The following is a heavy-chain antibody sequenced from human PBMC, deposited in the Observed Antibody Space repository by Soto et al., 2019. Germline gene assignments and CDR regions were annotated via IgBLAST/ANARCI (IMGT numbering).Heavy chain of an antibody. Sequence: ASVKVSCKASGGTFSSYAISWVRQAPGQGLEWMGGIIPIFGTANYAQKFQGRVTITADESTSTAYMELSSLRFEDTAVYYCAVPLRNYYDAFDIWGQGKMVTVSS. CDR1: GGTFSSYA. J-gene: IGHJ3*02. V-gene: IGHV1-69*13. D-gene: IGHD1-7*01. CDR2: IIPIFGTA. CDR3: AVPLRNYYDAFDI.